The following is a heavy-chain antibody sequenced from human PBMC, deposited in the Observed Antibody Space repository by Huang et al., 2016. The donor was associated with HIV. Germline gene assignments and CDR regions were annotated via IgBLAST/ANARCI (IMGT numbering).Heavy chain of an antibody. CDR1: GYRFSNYW. Sequence: EVQLVQSGAEVKKPGESLKISCKASGYRFSNYWIGWVRQMPGKGLEWMVILYPGDSESRYSPSRQGQVTTSADKSITTAYVQWSSLKSSDTAIYYCARVHPYFDSGSYGPYYFDFWGRGTLVTVSS. J-gene: IGHJ4*02. V-gene: IGHV5-51*01. CDR2: LYPGDSES. D-gene: IGHD3-22*01. CDR3: ARVHPYFDSGSYGPYYFDF.